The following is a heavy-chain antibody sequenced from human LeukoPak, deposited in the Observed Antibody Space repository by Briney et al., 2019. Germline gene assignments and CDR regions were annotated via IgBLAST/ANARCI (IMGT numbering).Heavy chain of an antibody. CDR1: GGSISSHY. CDR2: IYYSGGT. V-gene: IGHV4-59*11. D-gene: IGHD2-2*01. Sequence: SETLSPTCTVSGGSISSHYWSWIRQPPGKGLEWIGYIYYSGGTNYNPSLKSRLTISVDTSKNRFSLKLSSVTAADTAVYYCARATGYYAPFDCWGQGTLVTVSS. J-gene: IGHJ4*02. CDR3: ARATGYYAPFDC.